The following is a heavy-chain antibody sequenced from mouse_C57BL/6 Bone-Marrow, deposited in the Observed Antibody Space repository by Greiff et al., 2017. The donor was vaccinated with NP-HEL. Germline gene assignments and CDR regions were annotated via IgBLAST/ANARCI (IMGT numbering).Heavy chain of an antibody. V-gene: IGHV12-3*01. J-gene: IGHJ4*01. D-gene: IGHD3-1*01. CDR1: GFPITSGYY. Sequence: VQRVESGPGLVKPSQSLFLTCSITGFPITSGYYWIWIRQSPGKPLEWMGYITHSGETFYNPSLQSPISITRETSKNQFFLQLNSVTTEDTAMYYCAGASAYFYAMDYWGQGTSVTVSS. CDR3: AGASAYFYAMDY. CDR2: ITHSGET.